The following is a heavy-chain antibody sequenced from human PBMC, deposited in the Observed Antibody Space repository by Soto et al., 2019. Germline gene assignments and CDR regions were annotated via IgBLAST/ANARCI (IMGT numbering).Heavy chain of an antibody. V-gene: IGHV4-34*01. CDR1: GGSFIDYY. J-gene: IGHJ6*03. CDR2: INHSGST. D-gene: IGHD6-13*01. CDR3: ARVEKGEGSSWYGYYYYYMDV. Sequence: SQPLSLTCAVYGGSFIDYYWSWIRQPQGKGLEWIGEINHSGSTNYNPSLKSRVTISVDTSKNQFSLKLSSVTAADTAVYYCARVEKGEGSSWYGYYYYYMDVWGKGTTVTVSS.